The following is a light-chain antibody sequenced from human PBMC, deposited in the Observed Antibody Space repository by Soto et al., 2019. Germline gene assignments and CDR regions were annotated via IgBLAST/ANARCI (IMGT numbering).Light chain of an antibody. CDR1: QSVSSSY. V-gene: IGKV3-20*01. Sequence: EIVLTQSPGTLSLSPGERATLSCRASQSVSSSYLAWYQQKPGQAPRLLIYGASSRATGIPDRFSGSGSGTDFTLTIRRLEPEDCAVYYCQQYGSSPPITFGQGTRLDIK. CDR2: GAS. CDR3: QQYGSSPPIT. J-gene: IGKJ5*01.